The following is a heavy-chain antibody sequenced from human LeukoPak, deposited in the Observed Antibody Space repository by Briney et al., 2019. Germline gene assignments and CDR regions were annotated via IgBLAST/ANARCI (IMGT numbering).Heavy chain of an antibody. Sequence: GGSLRLSCAASGFTFDDYAMPWVRQAPGKGLEWVSGISWNSGSIGYADSVKGRFTISRDNAKNSLCLQMNSLRAEDTALCYCAKPNLVGATTWGDYFDYWGQGTLVTVSS. D-gene: IGHD1-26*01. V-gene: IGHV3-9*01. CDR2: ISWNSGSI. CDR3: AKPNLVGATTWGDYFDY. CDR1: GFTFDDYA. J-gene: IGHJ4*02.